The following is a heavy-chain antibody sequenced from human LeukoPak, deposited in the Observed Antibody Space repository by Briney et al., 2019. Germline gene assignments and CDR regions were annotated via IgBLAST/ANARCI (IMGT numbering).Heavy chain of an antibody. CDR2: INHSGST. V-gene: IGHV4-34*01. CDR3: ARGRGGPRYYYMDV. CDR1: GGSFSGYY. J-gene: IGHJ6*03. Sequence: SETLSLTCAVYGGSFSGYYWSWIRQPPGKGLEWIGEINHSGSTNYNPSLKSRVTISVDTSKNQFSLKLSSVTAADTAVYYCARGRGGPRYYYMDVWGKGTTVTVSS. D-gene: IGHD3-16*01.